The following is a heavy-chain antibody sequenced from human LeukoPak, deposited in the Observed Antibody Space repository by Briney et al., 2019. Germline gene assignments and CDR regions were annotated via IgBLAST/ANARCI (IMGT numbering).Heavy chain of an antibody. V-gene: IGHV4-61*02. D-gene: IGHD4-17*01. Sequence: SVTLSLTCTVSGGSISSGSYYWSWIRQPAGKGLEWIGRIYTSGSTNYNPSLKSRVTISVDTSKNQFSLKLSSVTAADTAVYYCASSIGLFGDYGGSDWFDPWGQGTLVTVSS. CDR1: GGSISSGSYY. CDR3: ASSIGLFGDYGGSDWFDP. CDR2: IYTSGST. J-gene: IGHJ5*02.